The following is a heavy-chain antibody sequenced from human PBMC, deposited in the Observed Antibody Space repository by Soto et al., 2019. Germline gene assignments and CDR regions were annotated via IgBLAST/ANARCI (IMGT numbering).Heavy chain of an antibody. J-gene: IGHJ2*01. Sequence: QVQLVESGGGVVQPGRSLRLSCAASGFTFSSYGMHWVRQAPGKGLEWVAVISYDGSNKYYADSVKGRFTISGDNSKNPLYLQMNSLISEDTAVYYCAKSEYNLYFDLCGRGTLVTVSS. D-gene: IGHD5-12*01. CDR1: GFTFSSYG. CDR3: AKSEYNLYFDL. V-gene: IGHV3-30*18. CDR2: ISYDGSNK.